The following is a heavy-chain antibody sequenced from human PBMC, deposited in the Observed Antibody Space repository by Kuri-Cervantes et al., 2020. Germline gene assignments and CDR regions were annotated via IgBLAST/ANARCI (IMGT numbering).Heavy chain of an antibody. D-gene: IGHD2-21*02. J-gene: IGHJ3*02. CDR1: GFTFDDYA. CDR2: IYYSGST. V-gene: IGHV4-59*01. Sequence: ESLKISCAASGFTFDDYAMHWVRQPPGKGLEWIGYIYYSGSTNYNPSLKSRVTISVDTSKNQFSLKLSSVTAADTAVYYCARESVVVTVFDIWGQGTMVTVSS. CDR3: ARESVVVTVFDI.